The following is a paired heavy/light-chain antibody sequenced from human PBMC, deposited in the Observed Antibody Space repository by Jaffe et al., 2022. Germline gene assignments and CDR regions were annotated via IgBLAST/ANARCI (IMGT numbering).Heavy chain of an antibody. CDR2: ISYDGSNK. D-gene: IGHD2-15*01. CDR3: AKPLLYCSGGSCYSPPDAFDI. Sequence: QVQLVESGGGVVQPGRSLRLSCAASGFTFSSYGMHWVRQAPGKGLEWVAVISYDGSNKYYADSVKGRFTISRDNSKNTLYLQMNSLRAEDTAVYYCAKPLLYCSGGSCYSPPDAFDIWGQGTMVTVSS. V-gene: IGHV3-30*18. J-gene: IGHJ3*02. CDR1: GFTFSSYG.
Light chain of an antibody. J-gene: IGKJ3*01. CDR2: AAS. CDR3: QQSYSTPHNT. CDR1: QSISSY. V-gene: IGKV1-39*01. Sequence: DIQMTQSPSSLSASVGDRVTITCRASQSISSYLNWYQQKPGKAPKLLIYAASSLQSGVPSRFSGSGSGTDFTLTISSLQPEDFATYYCQQSYSTPHNTFGPGTKVDIK.